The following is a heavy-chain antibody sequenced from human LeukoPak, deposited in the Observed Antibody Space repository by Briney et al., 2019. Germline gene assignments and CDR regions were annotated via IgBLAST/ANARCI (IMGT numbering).Heavy chain of an antibody. J-gene: IGHJ4*02. CDR1: GFTFSSYA. V-gene: IGHV4-39*01. Sequence: GSLRLSCAASGFTFSSYAMSWVRQPPGKGLEWIGSIYYSGSTYYNPSLKSRVTISVDTSKNQFSLKLSSVTAADTAVYYCASGVGYSSADYWGQGTLVTVSS. D-gene: IGHD6-25*01. CDR3: ASGVGYSSADY. CDR2: IYYSGST.